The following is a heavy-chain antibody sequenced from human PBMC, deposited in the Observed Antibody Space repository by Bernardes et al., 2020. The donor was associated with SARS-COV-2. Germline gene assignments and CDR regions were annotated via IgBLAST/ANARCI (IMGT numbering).Heavy chain of an antibody. CDR2: INHSGST. D-gene: IGHD2-2*03. Sequence: SETLSLTCAVYGGSFSGYYWSWIRQPPGKWLEWIGEINHSGSTNYNPSLKSRVTISVDTSKNQFSLKLSSVTAADTAVYYCARGRMDIVVVPAAHFDYWGQGTLVTVSS. J-gene: IGHJ4*02. CDR1: GGSFSGYY. V-gene: IGHV4-34*01. CDR3: ARGRMDIVVVPAAHFDY.